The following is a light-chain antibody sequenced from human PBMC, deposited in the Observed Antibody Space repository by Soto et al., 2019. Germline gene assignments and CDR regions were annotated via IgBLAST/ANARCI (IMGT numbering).Light chain of an antibody. V-gene: IGKV3-15*01. CDR1: QSVSSN. J-gene: IGKJ2*01. CDR3: QQYNNRPYT. Sequence: EIVMTQSPATLSVSPGERAALSCRASQSVSSNFAWYQQEPGQAPRLLIYGASTRATGIPARFSGSGSGTEFTLAISSLQSEDFAVYYCQQYNNRPYTFGQGTKLEIK. CDR2: GAS.